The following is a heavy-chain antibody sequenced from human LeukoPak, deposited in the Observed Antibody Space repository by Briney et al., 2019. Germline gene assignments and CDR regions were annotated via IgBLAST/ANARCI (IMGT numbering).Heavy chain of an antibody. CDR3: ASSVVTISDY. J-gene: IGHJ4*01. CDR2: ISATGYTS. Sequence: PGGSLRLSCAASGFTFSGYAMNWVRQAPGEGLEWVSTISATGYTSYYADSVKGRFTISRDNYKNPLYLQMNSLRAEDTAVYYCASSVVTISDYWGHGTLVTVSS. V-gene: IGHV3-23*01. D-gene: IGHD2-21*02. CDR1: GFTFSGYA.